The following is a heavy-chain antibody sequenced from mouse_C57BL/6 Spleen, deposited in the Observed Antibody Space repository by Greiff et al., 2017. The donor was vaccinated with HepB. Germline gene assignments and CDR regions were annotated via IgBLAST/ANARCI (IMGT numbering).Heavy chain of an antibody. V-gene: IGHV5-16*01. Sequence: DVQLVESEGGLVQPGSSMKLSCTASGFTFSDYYMAWVRQVPEKGLEWVANINYDGSSTYYLDSLKSRFIISRDNAKNILYLQMSSLKSEDTATYYCARASGYLYFDYWGQGTTLTVSS. D-gene: IGHD3-2*02. CDR3: ARASGYLYFDY. J-gene: IGHJ2*01. CDR2: INYDGSST. CDR1: GFTFSDYY.